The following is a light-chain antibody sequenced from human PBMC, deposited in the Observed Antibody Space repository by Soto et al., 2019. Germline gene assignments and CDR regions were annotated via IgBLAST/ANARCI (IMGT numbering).Light chain of an antibody. Sequence: HSVLTQPPSVSAAPGQKVTISCSGSNSNIGANSVSWYQHLPGTAPKVVIYDDDKRPSGIPDRFSGSKSGTSATLDITGLQIGDEADYYCGTWHSTLSVEWVFGGGTKVTVL. CDR2: DDD. CDR3: GTWHSTLSVEWV. J-gene: IGLJ3*02. V-gene: IGLV1-51*01. CDR1: NSNIGANS.